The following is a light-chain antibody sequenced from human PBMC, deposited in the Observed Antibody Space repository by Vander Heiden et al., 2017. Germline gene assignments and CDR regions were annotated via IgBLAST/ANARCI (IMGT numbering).Light chain of an antibody. Sequence: DIQTTQSPSPLSASVGDRVTITCRASQSISSYLNWYQQKPGKAPKLLIYAASSLQSGVPSRFSGSGSGTDFTPTISSLQPEDFATYYCQQSYSTPYTFGQGTKLEIK. CDR2: AAS. CDR1: QSISSY. J-gene: IGKJ2*01. CDR3: QQSYSTPYT. V-gene: IGKV1-39*01.